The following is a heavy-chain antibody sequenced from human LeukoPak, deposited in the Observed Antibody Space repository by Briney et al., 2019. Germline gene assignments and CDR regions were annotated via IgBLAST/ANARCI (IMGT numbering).Heavy chain of an antibody. D-gene: IGHD3-22*01. CDR2: ISAYNGNT. Sequence: GASVKVSCKASGYTFTSYGISWVRQAPGQGLEWMGWISAYNGNTNYAQKLQGRVTMTTDTSTSTAYMELRSLRSDDTAVYYCARDELNYYDSSGYYLWGQGNPGHRLL. J-gene: IGHJ4*02. CDR3: ARDELNYYDSSGYYL. CDR1: GYTFTSYG. V-gene: IGHV1-18*01.